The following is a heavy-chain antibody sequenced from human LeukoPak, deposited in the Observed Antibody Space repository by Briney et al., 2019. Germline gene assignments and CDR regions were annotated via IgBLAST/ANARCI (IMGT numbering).Heavy chain of an antibody. CDR1: GFSVSNNY. V-gene: IGHV3-53*01. Sequence: GGSLRLSCGASGFSVSNNYMSWVRQAPGKGLEWVSVLYSGGNTYYADSVKGRFTISRDNSQSTLYLQMNSLKTEDTAVYYCTTAPYGDPTGDYWGQGTLVTVSS. CDR3: TTAPYGDPTGDY. D-gene: IGHD4-17*01. CDR2: LYSGGNT. J-gene: IGHJ4*02.